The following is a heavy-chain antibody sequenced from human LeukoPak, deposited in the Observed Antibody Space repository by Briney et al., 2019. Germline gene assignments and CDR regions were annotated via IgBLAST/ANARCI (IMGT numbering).Heavy chain of an antibody. CDR1: GYTFTSYA. CDR3: ARAWELLHPLGY. Sequence: ASVKVSCKASGYTFTSYAMHWVRQAPGQRLEWMGWINAGNGNTKYSQKLQGRVTITRDTSASTAYMELSSLRSEDTAVYYCARAWELLHPLGYWGQGTLVTVSS. V-gene: IGHV1-3*01. J-gene: IGHJ4*02. D-gene: IGHD1-26*01. CDR2: INAGNGNT.